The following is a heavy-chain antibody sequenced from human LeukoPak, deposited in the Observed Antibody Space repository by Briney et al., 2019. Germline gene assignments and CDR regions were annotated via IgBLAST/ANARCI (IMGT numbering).Heavy chain of an antibody. D-gene: IGHD3-22*01. J-gene: IGHJ4*02. CDR2: ISSSGSTI. Sequence: MTGGSLRLSCAASGFTFSDYYMSWIRQAPGKGLEWASYISSSGSTIYYADSVKGRFTISRDNAKNSLYLQMNSLRAEDTAVYYCARVIYSDYYDSSGLDYWGQGTLVTVSS. CDR1: GFTFSDYY. V-gene: IGHV3-11*01. CDR3: ARVIYSDYYDSSGLDY.